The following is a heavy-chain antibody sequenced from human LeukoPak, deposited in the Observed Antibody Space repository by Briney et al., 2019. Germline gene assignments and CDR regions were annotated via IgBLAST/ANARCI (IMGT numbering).Heavy chain of an antibody. J-gene: IGHJ4*02. CDR1: GFTFSSYG. CDR3: ARTIVVVPAAKAGGDY. Sequence: PGVSLRLSCAAAGFTFSSYGMHWVRQAPGKGLEWVAFIRYDGSNKYYADSVKGRFTISRDNSKNTLYLQMNSLRAEDTAVYYCARTIVVVPAAKAGGDYGGQGTLVTVSS. D-gene: IGHD2-2*01. CDR2: IRYDGSNK. V-gene: IGHV3-30*02.